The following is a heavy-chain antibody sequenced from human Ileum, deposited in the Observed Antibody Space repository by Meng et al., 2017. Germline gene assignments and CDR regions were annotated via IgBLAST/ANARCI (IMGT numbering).Heavy chain of an antibody. D-gene: IGHD3-10*01. V-gene: IGHV3-30*04. J-gene: IGHJ4*02. Sequence: QVQLGESVGGVVQPGRALRLSCAASGFLFSSYAMHWVRQAPGKGLEWLAFISYEGGNIYYADSVKGRFTISRDNSKNTLYLQMKSLRTEDTAVYFCARVGGTGTRNFDYWGQGTLVTVSS. CDR3: ARVGGTGTRNFDY. CDR1: GFLFSSYA. CDR2: ISYEGGNI.